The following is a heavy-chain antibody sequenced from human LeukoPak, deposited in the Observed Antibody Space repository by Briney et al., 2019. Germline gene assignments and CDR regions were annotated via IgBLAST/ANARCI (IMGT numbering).Heavy chain of an antibody. V-gene: IGHV3-30-3*01. J-gene: IGHJ3*02. CDR1: GFTFSSYA. CDR2: ISYDGSNK. D-gene: IGHD4-11*01. Sequence: PGGSLRLSCAASGFTFSSYAMHWVRQAPGKGLEWVAVISYDGSNKYYADSVKGRFTISRDNSKNTLYLQMNSLRAEDTAVYYCARDHPTTPSAFDIWAQGTMVTVSS. CDR3: ARDHPTTPSAFDI.